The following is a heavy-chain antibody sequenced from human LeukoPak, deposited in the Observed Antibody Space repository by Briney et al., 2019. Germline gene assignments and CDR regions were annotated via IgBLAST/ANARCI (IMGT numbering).Heavy chain of an antibody. CDR1: GYTFTRYG. CDR3: ARDTSGYSSSWYALEPPMDY. D-gene: IGHD6-13*01. Sequence: ASVKVSCKASGYTFTRYGISWVRQAPGQGPEWMGWISAYKDNTNYAQKFQDRVIMTADTSTSTAYMDLRSLRSDDTAVYYCARDTSGYSSSWYALEPPMDYWGQGTLVTVSS. J-gene: IGHJ4*02. CDR2: ISAYKDNT. V-gene: IGHV1-18*01.